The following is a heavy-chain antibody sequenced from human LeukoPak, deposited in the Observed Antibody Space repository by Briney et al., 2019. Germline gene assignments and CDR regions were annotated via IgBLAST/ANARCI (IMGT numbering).Heavy chain of an antibody. D-gene: IGHD3-22*01. CDR2: ISYDGSNK. V-gene: IGHV3-30-3*01. CDR1: GFTFSSYA. CDR3: ASDVIVGD. Sequence: PGRSLRLSCAASGFTFSSYAMHWVRQAPGKGLEWVAVISYDGSNKYYADSVKGRFTISRDNSKNTLYLQMNSLRAEDTAVYYCASDVIVGDWGQGTLVTVSS. J-gene: IGHJ4*02.